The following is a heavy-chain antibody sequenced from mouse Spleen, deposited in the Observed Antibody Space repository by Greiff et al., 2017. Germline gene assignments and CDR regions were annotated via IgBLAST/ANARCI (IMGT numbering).Heavy chain of an antibody. D-gene: IGHD2-4*01. CDR1: GYSITSGYY. V-gene: IGHV3-6*02. CDR2: ISYDGSN. CDR3: ASAIYYDFWFAY. J-gene: IGHJ3*01. Sequence: EVQVVESGPGLVKPSQSLSLTCSVTGYSITSGYYWNWIRQFPGNKLEWMGYISYDGSNNYNPSLKNRISITRDTSKNQFFLKLNSVTTEDTATYYCASAIYYDFWFAYWGQGTLVTVSA.